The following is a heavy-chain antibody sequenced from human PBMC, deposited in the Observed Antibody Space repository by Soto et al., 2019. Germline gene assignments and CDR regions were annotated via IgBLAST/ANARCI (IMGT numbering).Heavy chain of an antibody. Sequence: SETLSLTCTVSGGSISSGGYYWSWIRQHPGRGLEWIGYIYYSGNTYYNPSLKSRVIISVDTPKNQFSLKLSSVTAADTAVYYCAKVGVYDYYYYYMDVWGKGTTVTVSS. D-gene: IGHD5-12*01. J-gene: IGHJ6*03. CDR1: GGSISSGGYY. CDR2: IYYSGNT. V-gene: IGHV4-31*03. CDR3: AKVGVYDYYYYYMDV.